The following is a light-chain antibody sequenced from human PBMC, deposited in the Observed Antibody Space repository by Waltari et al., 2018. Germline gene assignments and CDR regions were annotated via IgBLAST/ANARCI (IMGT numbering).Light chain of an antibody. CDR2: GAS. CDR1: QSVSSK. Sequence: EIVMTQSPATLSVSPGERATLSCRASQSVSSKLAWYQQKLGQAPRLLIHGASTRATGIPARFSGSGSGTEFTLTISSLQSEDFALYYCQQYNNWPPFTFGQGTKLEIK. J-gene: IGKJ2*01. CDR3: QQYNNWPPFT. V-gene: IGKV3-15*01.